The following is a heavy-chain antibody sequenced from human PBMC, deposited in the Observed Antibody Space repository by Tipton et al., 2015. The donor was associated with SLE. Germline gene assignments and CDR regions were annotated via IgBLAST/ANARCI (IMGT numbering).Heavy chain of an antibody. CDR2: IYYSGST. CDR3: ARDHQIAVAGKDYYYGMDV. D-gene: IGHD6-19*01. V-gene: IGHV4-59*11. CDR1: GGSISSHY. Sequence: TLSLTCTVSGGSISSHYWSWIRQPPGKGLKWIGYIYYSGSTNYNPSPKSRVTISVDTSKNQFSLKLSSVTAADTAVYYCARDHQIAVAGKDYYYGMDVWGQGTTVTASS. J-gene: IGHJ6*02.